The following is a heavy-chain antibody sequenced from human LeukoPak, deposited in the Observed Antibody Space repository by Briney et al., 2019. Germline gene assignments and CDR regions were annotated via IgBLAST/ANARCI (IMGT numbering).Heavy chain of an antibody. Sequence: GGSLRLSCAASGLTFSSYAMSWVRQAPGKGLEWASAISGSGGSTYYADSVKGRFTISRDNSKNTLYLQMNSLRAEDTAVYYCAKDPYDSSGYYAPIGADYFGYWGQGTLVTVSS. D-gene: IGHD3-22*01. CDR2: ISGSGGST. CDR1: GLTFSSYA. J-gene: IGHJ4*02. V-gene: IGHV3-23*01. CDR3: AKDPYDSSGYYAPIGADYFGY.